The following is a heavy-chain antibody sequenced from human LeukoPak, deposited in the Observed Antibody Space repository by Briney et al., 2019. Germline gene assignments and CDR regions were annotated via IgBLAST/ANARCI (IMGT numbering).Heavy chain of an antibody. J-gene: IGHJ4*02. V-gene: IGHV4-59*08. Sequence: SETLSLTCTVSGGSISSYYWSWIRQPPGKGLEWIGYIYYSGSTNYNPSLKSRVTISVDTSKNQFSLKLSSVTAAVTAVYYCARHAGRYYDSSFYYFDYWGQGTLVTVSS. CDR1: GGSISSYY. CDR3: ARHAGRYYDSSFYYFDY. CDR2: IYYSGST. D-gene: IGHD3-22*01.